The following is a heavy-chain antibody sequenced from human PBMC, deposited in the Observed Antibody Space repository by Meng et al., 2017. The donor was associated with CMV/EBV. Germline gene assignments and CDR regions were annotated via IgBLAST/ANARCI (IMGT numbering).Heavy chain of an antibody. CDR3: AGEADCTRTTSPPGS. Sequence: GESLKISCAASGFIFNNYVMHWVRQAPGKGLEWVAFIRNDGSNKYYAESVKGRFTISRDNSRNTLYLQMNSLRGEDTAVYYCAGEADCTRTTSPPGSWGQETLVTVSS. J-gene: IGHJ5*02. CDR1: GFIFNNYV. D-gene: IGHD1-7*01. V-gene: IGHV3-30*02. CDR2: IRNDGSNK.